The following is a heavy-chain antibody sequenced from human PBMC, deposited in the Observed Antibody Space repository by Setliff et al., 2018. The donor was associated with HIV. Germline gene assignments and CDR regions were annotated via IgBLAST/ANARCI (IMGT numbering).Heavy chain of an antibody. D-gene: IGHD5-12*01. V-gene: IGHV4-39*02. CDR1: GASIRSSGSY. CDR2: IYSSGSA. J-gene: IGHJ4*02. Sequence: SETLSLTCSVSGASIRSSGSYWVWVRQAPGKGLEWIGSIYSSGSAYYSPSLNSRASMSVDTSKDHFSLKLDSVTAADTAMYFCARRTQSGYDRYFDYWGQGKLVTVSS. CDR3: ARRTQSGYDRYFDY.